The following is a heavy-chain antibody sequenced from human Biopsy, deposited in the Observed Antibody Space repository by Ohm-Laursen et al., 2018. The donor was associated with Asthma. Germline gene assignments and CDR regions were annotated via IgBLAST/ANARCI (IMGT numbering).Heavy chain of an antibody. CDR2: INGKSNSI. J-gene: IGHJ4*02. CDR3: ARDSYSSGLYDDFES. CDR1: GVTFSDYY. V-gene: IGHV3-11*01. Sequence: GSLRLSCAASGVTFSDYYMSWIRQAPGKGLEWISYINGKSNSIEYADSVKGRFTISRDNAKNSLYLQMNSLRAEDTAVYYCARDSYSSGLYDDFESWGQGTLVTVSS. D-gene: IGHD6-19*01.